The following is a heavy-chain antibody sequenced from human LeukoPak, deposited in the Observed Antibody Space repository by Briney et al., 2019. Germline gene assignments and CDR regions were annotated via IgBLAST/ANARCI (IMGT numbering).Heavy chain of an antibody. CDR2: INGDGSST. CDR3: PRASTTVPNHLHH. J-gene: IGHJ5*02. D-gene: IGHD4-17*01. V-gene: IGHV3-74*01. Sequence: PGGSLRLSCAASGFTFSTYWMHWVRQAPGKGLVWVARINGDGSSTNYAHSVKGRFTISRDNSKKTLYLQTSSLRDDHTAGCYLPRASTTVPNHLHHWRRGSLVTVPS. CDR1: GFTFSTYW.